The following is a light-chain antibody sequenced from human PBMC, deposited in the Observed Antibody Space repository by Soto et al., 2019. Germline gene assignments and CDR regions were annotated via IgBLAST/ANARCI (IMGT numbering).Light chain of an antibody. CDR1: QSVSSSY. CDR2: GAS. CDR3: QQYGSSPRFT. J-gene: IGKJ4*01. Sequence: EIVLTQSPGTLSLSPGERATLSCRASQSVSSSYLAWYQQKPGQAPRLLIYGASSTATGIPDRFSGSGSVTDFTLTISRLEPEDFAVYYCQQYGSSPRFTFGGGTKVEIK. V-gene: IGKV3-20*01.